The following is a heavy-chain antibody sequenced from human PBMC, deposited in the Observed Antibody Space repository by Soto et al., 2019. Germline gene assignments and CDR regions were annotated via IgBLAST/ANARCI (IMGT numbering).Heavy chain of an antibody. V-gene: IGHV1-18*04. CDR3: ARDRAVAIFGVVTPFDY. D-gene: IGHD3-3*01. Sequence: VKVSCKASGYTFTSYGISWVRQAPGQGLEWMGWISAYNGNTNYAQKLQGRVTMTTDTSTSTAYMELRSLRSDDTAVYYCARDRAVAIFGVVTPFDYWGQGTLVTVSS. CDR1: GYTFTSYG. CDR2: ISAYNGNT. J-gene: IGHJ4*02.